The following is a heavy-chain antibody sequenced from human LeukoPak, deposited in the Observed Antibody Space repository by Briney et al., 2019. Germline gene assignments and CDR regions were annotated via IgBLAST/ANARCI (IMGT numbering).Heavy chain of an antibody. J-gene: IGHJ4*02. CDR1: GGSFSGYY. D-gene: IGHD4/OR15-4a*01. V-gene: IGHV4-34*01. Sequence: SETLSPTCTVYGGSFSGYYWSWIRQPPGKGLEWIGEINHSGSTNYNPSLKSRLTISLDTSKNQFSLKLSSVTAADTAVYYCARGSPLQRGASYFDYWGQESLGSVSS. CDR2: INHSGST. CDR3: ARGSPLQRGASYFDY.